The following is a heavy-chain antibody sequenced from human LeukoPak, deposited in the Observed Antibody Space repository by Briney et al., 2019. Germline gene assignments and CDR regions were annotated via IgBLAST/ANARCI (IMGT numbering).Heavy chain of an antibody. Sequence: GGSLRLSCAASGFTFSSYDMNWVRQAPGKGLEWVSYISSSSSYIYYADSVKGRFTISRDNAKNSLYLQMNSLRTEDTAVYYCTRVDAFDLWGQGTMVTVSS. V-gene: IGHV3-21*01. J-gene: IGHJ3*01. CDR1: GFTFSSYD. CDR3: TRVDAFDL. CDR2: ISSSSSYI.